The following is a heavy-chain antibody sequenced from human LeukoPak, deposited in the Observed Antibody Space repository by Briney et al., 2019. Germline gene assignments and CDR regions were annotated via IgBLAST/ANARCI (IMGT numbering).Heavy chain of an antibody. CDR2: IIPVYGTA. V-gene: IGHV1-69*13. Sequence: SVKVSFKGSGGTFNNYGLNWVRQAPGQGLEWMGGIIPVYGTANYAQKFRNRVTITSDESTSTTYMELSSLRSEDTAVYYCARSGGLGASNADAFDIWGQGTTVTVSS. CDR3: ARSGGLGASNADAFDI. CDR1: GGTFNNYG. J-gene: IGHJ3*02. D-gene: IGHD1-26*01.